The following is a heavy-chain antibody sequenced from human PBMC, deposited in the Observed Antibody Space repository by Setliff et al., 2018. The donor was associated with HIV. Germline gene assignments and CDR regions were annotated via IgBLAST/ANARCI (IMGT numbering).Heavy chain of an antibody. J-gene: IGHJ4*02. CDR1: GYTFNNHY. CDR2: VNPHDGGT. Sequence: ASVKVSCKASGYTFNNHYMHWVRQAPGQGLAWMGWVNPHDGGTYYAQILEGRVTMTRDTSTSTAYMELSRLRSDDTAVYYCAREWRTAMVKYYFDYWGKGTLVTVSS. D-gene: IGHD5-18*01. CDR3: AREWRTAMVKYYFDY. V-gene: IGHV1-2*02.